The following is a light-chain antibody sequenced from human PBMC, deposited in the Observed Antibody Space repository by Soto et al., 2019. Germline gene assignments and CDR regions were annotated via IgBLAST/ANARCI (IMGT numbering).Light chain of an antibody. V-gene: IGLV1-40*01. CDR2: GNS. J-gene: IGLJ3*02. Sequence: QAVVTQPPSVSGAPGQRVTISCTGSSSNIGAGYDVHWYQQLPGTAPKLLIYGNSNRPSGVPDRFSGSKSGTSASLAITGLQAEDEADCYCQSYDSSLSVWVFGGGTQLTVL. CDR1: SSNIGAGYD. CDR3: QSYDSSLSVWV.